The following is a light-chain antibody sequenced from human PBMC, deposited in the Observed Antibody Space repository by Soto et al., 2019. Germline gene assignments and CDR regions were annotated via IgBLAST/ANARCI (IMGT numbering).Light chain of an antibody. Sequence: LAPGERATLSCRASETVATNLAWYQQKPGQAPRLLISGASTRAAGISDRFRGSGSGTEFTLTISSLRSEDSAIYYCQQYFEWPPMTFGQGTKVEI. CDR3: QQYFEWPPMT. J-gene: IGKJ1*01. CDR1: ETVATN. V-gene: IGKV3-15*01. CDR2: GAS.